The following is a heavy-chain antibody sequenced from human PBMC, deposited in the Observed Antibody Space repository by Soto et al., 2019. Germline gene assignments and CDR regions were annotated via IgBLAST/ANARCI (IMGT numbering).Heavy chain of an antibody. Sequence: GGSLRLSCGASGFTFSNYYMSWIRQAPGKGLEWVSYTSSTGRTIYYADSVKGRFTVSRDNAQNSLSLKLNSLRVEDTAVYYCARSYRSGWEFDYWGQGTQVTVSS. CDR3: ARSYRSGWEFDY. CDR2: TSSTGRTI. CDR1: GFTFSNYY. D-gene: IGHD6-19*01. V-gene: IGHV3-11*01. J-gene: IGHJ4*02.